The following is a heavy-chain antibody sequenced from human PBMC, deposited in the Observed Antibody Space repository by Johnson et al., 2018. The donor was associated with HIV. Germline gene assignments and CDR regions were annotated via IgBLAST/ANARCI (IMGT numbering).Heavy chain of an antibody. Sequence: MQLVESGGGLVKPGGSLRLSCAASGFTISSNYMSWVRQAPGKGLEWVSVIGTAGDTYYPGSVKGRFTISRENAKNSLYLQMNSLRVDDTAVYYCAKTGGGAALDSWGQGTMVTVSS. J-gene: IGHJ3*02. CDR1: GFTISSNY. CDR2: IGTAGDT. V-gene: IGHV3-13*01. D-gene: IGHD3-16*01. CDR3: AKTGGGAALDS.